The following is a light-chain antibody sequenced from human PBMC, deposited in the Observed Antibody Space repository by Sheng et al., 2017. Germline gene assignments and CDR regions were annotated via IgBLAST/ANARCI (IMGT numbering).Light chain of an antibody. CDR1: TSDGGPYNY. CDR2: DFT. J-gene: IGLJ2*01. Sequence: QSALTQPASVSASPGQSITMSCTGATSDGGPYNYVSWYQQHPGKAPKLIIYDFTNRPSDVSTRFSGYKSGDTASLTISGLQAEDEADYFCTSYTSDSTWIFGGGTKVTVL. V-gene: IGLV2-14*03. CDR3: TSYTSDSTWI.